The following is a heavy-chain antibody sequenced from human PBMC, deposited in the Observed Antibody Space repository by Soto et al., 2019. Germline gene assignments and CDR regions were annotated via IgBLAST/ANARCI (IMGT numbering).Heavy chain of an antibody. CDR1: CYTFTSYG. V-gene: IGHV1-18*01. J-gene: IGHJ5*02. Sequence: SVKVCYKASCYTFTSYGISWVRQAPVQGLEWMGWISAYNGNTNYAQKLQGRVTMTTDTSTSTAYMELRSLRSDDTAVYYCARGSIAAAGHWFDPWGQGTLVTVYS. CDR3: ARGSIAAAGHWFDP. D-gene: IGHD6-13*01. CDR2: ISAYNGNT.